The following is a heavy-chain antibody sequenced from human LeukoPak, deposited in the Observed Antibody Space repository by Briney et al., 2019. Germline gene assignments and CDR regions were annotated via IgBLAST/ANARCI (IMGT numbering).Heavy chain of an antibody. D-gene: IGHD2-2*01. CDR1: GFTFDDYA. V-gene: IGHV3-9*01. CDR2: ISWNSGSI. Sequence: GGSLRLSCAASGFTFDDYAMPWVRQAPGKGLEWVSGISWNSGSIGYADSVKGRFTISRDNAKNSLYLQMNSLRAEDTALYYCAKDMGSTILAGYYYGMDVWGQGTTVTVSS. CDR3: AKDMGSTILAGYYYGMDV. J-gene: IGHJ6*02.